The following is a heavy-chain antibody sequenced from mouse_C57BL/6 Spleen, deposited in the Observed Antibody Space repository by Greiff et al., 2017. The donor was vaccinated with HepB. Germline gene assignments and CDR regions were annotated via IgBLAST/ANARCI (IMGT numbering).Heavy chain of an antibody. CDR1: GYTFTSYW. D-gene: IGHD2-4*01. Sequence: QVQLQQPGAELVKPGASVKLSCKASGYTFTSYWMHWVKQRPGQGLEWIGMIHPNSGSTNYNEKFKSKATLTVDKSSSTAYMQLSSLTYEDSAVYYCARVVGYYDYEAWFGDRGHGTLVTVSA. V-gene: IGHV1-64*01. CDR2: IHPNSGST. CDR3: ARVVGYYDYEAWFGD. J-gene: IGHJ3*01.